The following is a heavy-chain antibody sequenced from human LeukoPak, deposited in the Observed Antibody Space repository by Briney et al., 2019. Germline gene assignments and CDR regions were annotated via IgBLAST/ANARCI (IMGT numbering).Heavy chain of an antibody. CDR1: GGTFSSYA. CDR3: ARDRRVNCSGGSCYSDYYYYYMDV. CDR2: ISAYNGNT. D-gene: IGHD2-15*01. J-gene: IGHJ6*03. V-gene: IGHV1-18*01. Sequence: ASVKVSCKASGGTFSSYAISWVRQAPGQGLEWMGWISAYNGNTNYAQKLQGRVTMTTDTSTSTAYMELRSLRSDDTAVYYCARDRRVNCSGGSCYSDYYYYYMDVWGKGTTVTVSS.